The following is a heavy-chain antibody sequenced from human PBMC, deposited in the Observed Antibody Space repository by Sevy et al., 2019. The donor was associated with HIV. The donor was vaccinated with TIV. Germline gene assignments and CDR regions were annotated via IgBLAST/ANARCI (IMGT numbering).Heavy chain of an antibody. CDR2: ISSSGSTI. J-gene: IGHJ6*03. D-gene: IGHD3-9*01. CDR1: GFTFSSYE. V-gene: IGHV3-48*03. CDR3: ATRLTGYYYMDV. Sequence: EGSLRLSCAASGFTFSSYEMNWVRQAPGKGLEWVSYISSSGSTIYYADSVKGRFTISRDNAKNSLYLQMNSLRAEDTAVYYCATRLTGYYYMDVWGIGTTVTVSS.